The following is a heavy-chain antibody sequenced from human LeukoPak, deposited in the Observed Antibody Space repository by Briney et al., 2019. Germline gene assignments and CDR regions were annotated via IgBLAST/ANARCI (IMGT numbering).Heavy chain of an antibody. D-gene: IGHD6-19*01. CDR1: GFSFSTYS. V-gene: IGHV3-48*04. CDR2: ISTGGSTI. J-gene: IGHJ4*02. CDR3: ARSSGWYG. Sequence: GGSLRLSCAASGFSFSTYSMNWVSQAPGKGLEWVSYISTGGSTIYYADSVKGRFTISRDNAKNSLYLQMNSLRAEDTAVYYCARSSGWYGWGQGTLVTVSS.